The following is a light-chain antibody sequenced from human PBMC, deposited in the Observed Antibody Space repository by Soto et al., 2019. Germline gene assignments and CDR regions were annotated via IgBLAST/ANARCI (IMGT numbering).Light chain of an antibody. Sequence: EFVLTQSPGTLSLSPGARATLSCRASQSVSGSDLAWYQQKPGQAPRLLISGVSNRATGTPDRFSGSGSGTDFTLTISSLEPEDFAVFYCHQYGISPPTFGPGTKVDIK. V-gene: IGKV3-20*01. CDR3: HQYGISPPT. CDR2: GVS. CDR1: QSVSGSD. J-gene: IGKJ1*01.